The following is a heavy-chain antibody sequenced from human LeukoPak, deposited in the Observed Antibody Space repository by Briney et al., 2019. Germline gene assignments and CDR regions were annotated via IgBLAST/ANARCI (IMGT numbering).Heavy chain of an antibody. CDR2: ISYDRSNK. CDR3: TRDLSGTYYGRFDY. CDR1: GFTFSSYG. D-gene: IGHD1-26*01. V-gene: IGHV3-30*03. Sequence: GGSLRLSCAAFGFTFSSYGMHWVRQAPGKGLEWVAVISYDRSNKYYADSVKGRFTISRDNSKNTLYLQMNSLRAEDTAVYYCTRDLSGTYYGRFDYWGQGTLVTVSS. J-gene: IGHJ4*02.